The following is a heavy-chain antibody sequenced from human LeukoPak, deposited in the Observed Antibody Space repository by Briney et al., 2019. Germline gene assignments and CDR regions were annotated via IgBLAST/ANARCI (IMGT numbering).Heavy chain of an antibody. V-gene: IGHV3-53*04. CDR1: GFTFSSYA. CDR3: ARGDYYDSSGYIDY. J-gene: IGHJ4*02. D-gene: IGHD3-22*01. Sequence: PGGSLRLSCAASGFTFSSYAMSWVRQAPGKGLEWVSVIYSGGSTYYADSVKGRFTISRHNSKNTLYLQMNSLRAEDTAVYYCARGDYYDSSGYIDYWGQGTLVTVSS. CDR2: IYSGGST.